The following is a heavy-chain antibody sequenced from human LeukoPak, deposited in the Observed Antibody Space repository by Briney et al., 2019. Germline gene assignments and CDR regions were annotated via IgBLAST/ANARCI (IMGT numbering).Heavy chain of an antibody. V-gene: IGHV3-9*03. CDR1: GFTFDDYA. D-gene: IGHD6-13*01. Sequence: PGGSLRLSCAASGFTFDDYAMHWVRQAPGKGLEWVSGISWNSGSIGYADSVKGRFTISRDNAKNSLYLQMNGLRAEDMALYYCAKVASSGWYDAFDIWGQGTMVTVSS. J-gene: IGHJ3*02. CDR3: AKVASSGWYDAFDI. CDR2: ISWNSGSI.